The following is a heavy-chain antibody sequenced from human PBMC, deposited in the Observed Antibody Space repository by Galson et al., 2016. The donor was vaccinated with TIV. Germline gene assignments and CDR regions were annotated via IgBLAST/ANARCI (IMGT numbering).Heavy chain of an antibody. Sequence: ETLSLTCTVSGGSISGYYWSWIRQPAGKGLEWIGRIYSSGSANYNPSLKSRVTMSVDTSKNQFSLKLSSVTAADTAVYYCARTQYYYGSGRYYTPNDYYYYMDVWGKGTTVTVSS. CDR3: ARTQYYYGSGRYYTPNDYYYYMDV. D-gene: IGHD3-10*01. J-gene: IGHJ6*03. CDR1: GGSISGYY. CDR2: IYSSGSA. V-gene: IGHV4-4*07.